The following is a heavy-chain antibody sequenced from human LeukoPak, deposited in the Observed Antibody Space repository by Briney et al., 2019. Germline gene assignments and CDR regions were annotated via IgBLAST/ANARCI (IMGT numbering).Heavy chain of an antibody. V-gene: IGHV4-31*03. CDR1: GGSISSGGYY. Sequence: TLSLTCTVSGGSISSGGYYWSWLRQHPGKGLEWIGYIYYSGSTYYNPSLKSRVSISVDTSKNQFSLKLSSVTAADTAVYYCARCPLVRGVILPWFDPWGQGTLVSVSS. CDR2: IYYSGST. D-gene: IGHD3-10*01. CDR3: ARCPLVRGVILPWFDP. J-gene: IGHJ5*02.